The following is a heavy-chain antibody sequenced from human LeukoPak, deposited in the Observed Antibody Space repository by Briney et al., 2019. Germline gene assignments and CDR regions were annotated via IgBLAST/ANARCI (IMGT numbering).Heavy chain of an antibody. CDR1: GFSFSGSA. V-gene: IGHV3-73*01. CDR3: TVPASGGNWFDP. D-gene: IGHD2-2*01. J-gene: IGHJ5*02. Sequence: PGGALRLSFAASGFSFSGSAIHWVRQAPAKGLEWVGRIRGAGYSDAPAYVVSVRGRFTISRDDSKRTAYLQMNSLKAEDTAVYYCTVPASGGNWFDPWGPGTLVTVSS. CDR2: IRGAGYSDAP.